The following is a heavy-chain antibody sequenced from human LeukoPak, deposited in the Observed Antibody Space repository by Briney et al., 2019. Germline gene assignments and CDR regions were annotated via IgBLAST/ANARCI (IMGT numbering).Heavy chain of an antibody. CDR2: ISGSGGST. J-gene: IGHJ4*02. V-gene: IGHV3-23*01. CDR1: GFTFSSYA. Sequence: GGSLRLSCAASGFTFSSYAMSWVRQAPGKGLEWVSAISGSGGSTYYADSVKGRFTISRDNSKNTLYLQMNSLRAKDTAVYYCAKVGVVVPAAKYYFDYWGQGTLVTVSS. D-gene: IGHD2-2*01. CDR3: AKVGVVVPAAKYYFDY.